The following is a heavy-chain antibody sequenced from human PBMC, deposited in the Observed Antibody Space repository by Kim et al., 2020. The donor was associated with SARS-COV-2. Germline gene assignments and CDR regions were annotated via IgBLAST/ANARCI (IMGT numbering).Heavy chain of an antibody. CDR3: ARHNNGMDV. J-gene: IGHJ6*02. CDR2: VDRSGTA. V-gene: IGHV4-39*01. CDR1: GGSISTGVYY. Sequence: SETLSLTCTVSGGSISTGVYYWGWIRQPPGKRLEWVASVDRSGTAYYYPSLKSRLSASIDMSANQFTLKLTSVTATDTAIYYCARHNNGMDVWGQGTTVT.